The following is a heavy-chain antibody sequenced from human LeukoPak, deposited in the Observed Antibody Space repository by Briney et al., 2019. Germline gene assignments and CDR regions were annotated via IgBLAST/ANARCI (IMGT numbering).Heavy chain of an antibody. V-gene: IGHV4-39*01. CDR1: GGSISSSSYY. J-gene: IGHJ4*02. Sequence: SETLSLTCTVSGGSISSSSYYWGWIRQPPGKGLEWIGSIYYSGSTYYNPSLKSRVTISVDTSKNQFSLKLSSVTAADTAVYYCASLPGYSSSWDLYWGQGTLDTVSS. CDR2: IYYSGST. D-gene: IGHD6-13*01. CDR3: ASLPGYSSSWDLY.